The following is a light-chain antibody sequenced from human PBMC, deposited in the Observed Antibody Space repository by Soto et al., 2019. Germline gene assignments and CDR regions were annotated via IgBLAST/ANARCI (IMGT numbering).Light chain of an antibody. J-gene: IGLJ1*01. CDR2: EVR. CDR3: SSSTSSSTLV. V-gene: IGLV2-14*01. Sequence: QSALTQPASVSGSPGQSITISCTGTASDVGAYDYVSWYQHHPGKPPKLLLFEVRDRPSGVSNRFSGSKSGNTASLTISGLQPEDEADYFGSSSTSSSTLVFGTVTKVPVL. CDR1: ASDVGAYDY.